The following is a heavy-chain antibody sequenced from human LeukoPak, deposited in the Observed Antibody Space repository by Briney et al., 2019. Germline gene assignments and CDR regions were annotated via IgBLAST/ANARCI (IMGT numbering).Heavy chain of an antibody. CDR1: GYTFTDHH. Sequence: GAPVKVSCKASGYTFTDHHTHWVRQAPGQGLEWMGWIHPNSGDTNYAQKFQGRVTVTRDTSISTAYMELSRLRSDDTTVYYCARGTFDPWGQGTLVTVSS. CDR2: IHPNSGDT. J-gene: IGHJ5*02. CDR3: ARGTFDP. V-gene: IGHV1-2*02.